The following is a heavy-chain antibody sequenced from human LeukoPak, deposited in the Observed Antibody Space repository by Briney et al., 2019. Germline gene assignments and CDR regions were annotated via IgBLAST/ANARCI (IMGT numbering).Heavy chain of an antibody. Sequence: SPTLSLTCAVSGGSISSGGYSWSWIRQPPGKGLEWIGYIYYSGSTNYNPSLKSRVTISVDTSKNQFSLKLSSVTAADTAVYYCARNYYDSSGYYYLLDYWGQGTLVTVCS. J-gene: IGHJ4*02. CDR3: ARNYYDSSGYYYLLDY. CDR2: IYYSGST. D-gene: IGHD3-22*01. CDR1: GGSISSGGYS. V-gene: IGHV4-30-4*07.